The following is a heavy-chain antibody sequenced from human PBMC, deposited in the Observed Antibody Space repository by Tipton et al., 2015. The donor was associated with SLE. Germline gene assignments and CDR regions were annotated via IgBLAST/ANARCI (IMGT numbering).Heavy chain of an antibody. CDR1: GFTVSRDY. CDR2: IYSDGTT. V-gene: IGHV3-66*02. D-gene: IGHD3-16*01. Sequence: SLRLSCAASGFTVSRDYISWVRQAPGKGLEWVSSIYSDGTTYYADSVRGRFSISRDNSKNTVNLQLNWLRPEDTSVYYCTRDDWGLGRYWGQGTLVSVSS. CDR3: TRDDWGLGRY. J-gene: IGHJ4*02.